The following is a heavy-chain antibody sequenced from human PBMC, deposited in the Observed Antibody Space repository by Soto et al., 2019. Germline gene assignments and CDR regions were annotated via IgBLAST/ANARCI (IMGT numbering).Heavy chain of an antibody. CDR3: AKGAQWELLLRYFDY. CDR1: GFTFSSYA. V-gene: IGHV3-23*01. CDR2: ISGSGGST. D-gene: IGHD1-26*01. Sequence: PGGSLRLSCAASGFTFSSYAMSWVRQAQGKGLEWVSAISGSGGSTYYADSVKGRFTISRDNSKNTLYVQMNSLRAEDRAVYYCAKGAQWELLLRYFDYWGQGTLVTVSS. J-gene: IGHJ4*02.